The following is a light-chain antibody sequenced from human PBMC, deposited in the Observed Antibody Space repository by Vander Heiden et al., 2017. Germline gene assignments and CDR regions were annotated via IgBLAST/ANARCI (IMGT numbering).Light chain of an antibody. Sequence: DIQLTQSPSTLSASVGDRVTITCRASQSISSWLAWYQQIPGKAPKLLIYKASSLESRVSSRFSGSGSGTEFTLTISSLQPDDFATYYCQQDNSYPITFGGGTKVEIK. CDR1: QSISSW. CDR2: KAS. V-gene: IGKV1-5*03. CDR3: QQDNSYPIT. J-gene: IGKJ4*01.